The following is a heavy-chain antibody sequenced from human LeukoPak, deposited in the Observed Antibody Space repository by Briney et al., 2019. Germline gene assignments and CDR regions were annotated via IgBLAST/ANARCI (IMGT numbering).Heavy chain of an antibody. Sequence: ESGGSLRLSCAASGFTFSSYSMNWVRQARGKGLEWVSSISSRSSYIYYADSVKGRFTISRDNAKNSLYLQMNSLRAEDTAVYYCARGRGYCSSTSCLYFDYWGQGTLVTVSS. CDR3: ARGRGYCSSTSCLYFDY. CDR1: GFTFSSYS. V-gene: IGHV3-21*01. J-gene: IGHJ4*02. CDR2: ISSRSSYI. D-gene: IGHD2-2*01.